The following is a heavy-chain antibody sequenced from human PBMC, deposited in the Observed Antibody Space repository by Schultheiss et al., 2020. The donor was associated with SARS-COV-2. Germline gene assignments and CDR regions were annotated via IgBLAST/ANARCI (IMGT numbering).Heavy chain of an antibody. CDR1: GFTFSSYA. J-gene: IGHJ4*02. CDR2: ISYDGSNK. CDR3: ARDRRGILDY. V-gene: IGHV3-30*01. Sequence: GGSLRLSCAASGFTFSSYAMHWVRQAPGKGLEWVAVISYDGSNKYYADSVKGRFPISRDNSKNTLYLQMNSLRAEDTAVYYCARDRRGILDYWGQGTLVTVSS.